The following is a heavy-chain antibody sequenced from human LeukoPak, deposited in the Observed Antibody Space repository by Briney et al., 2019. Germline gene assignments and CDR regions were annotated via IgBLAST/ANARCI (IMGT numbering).Heavy chain of an antibody. CDR1: GFTFSNYW. V-gene: IGHV3-74*01. CDR2: INSDESST. Sequence: GGSLRLSCAASGFTFSNYWMLWFRQAPGKGLVWVSRINSDESSTVYADSVKGRFTISRDNAKNTLHLQMNSLRAEDTAVYYCARGDSRGYYYTSGFDPWGQGTLVTVSS. D-gene: IGHD3-22*01. J-gene: IGHJ5*02. CDR3: ARGDSRGYYYTSGFDP.